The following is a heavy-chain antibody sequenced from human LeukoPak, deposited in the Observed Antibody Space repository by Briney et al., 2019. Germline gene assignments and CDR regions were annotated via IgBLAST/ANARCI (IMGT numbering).Heavy chain of an antibody. V-gene: IGHV4-59*01. J-gene: IGHJ3*02. CDR3: ARVGAYCTNGVCFDAFDI. Sequence: SETLSLTCTVSGGSISSYYWSWIRQPPGKGLEWIGYIYYGGSTNYNPSLKSRVTISVDTSKNQFSLKLSSVTAADTAVYYCARVGAYCTNGVCFDAFDIWGQGTMVTVSS. D-gene: IGHD2-8*01. CDR2: IYYGGST. CDR1: GGSISSYY.